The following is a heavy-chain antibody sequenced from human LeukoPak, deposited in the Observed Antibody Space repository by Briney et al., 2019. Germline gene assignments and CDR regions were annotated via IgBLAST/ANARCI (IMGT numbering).Heavy chain of an antibody. J-gene: IGHJ4*02. V-gene: IGHV3-9*01. CDR2: ISWNSGSI. CDR3: AKAAYRSWSTFDY. D-gene: IGHD6-6*01. Sequence: GGSLRLSCAASGFTFDDYAMHWVRQAPGKGLEWVSGISWNSGSIGYVDSVKGRFTITRDNAKNSLYLQMNSLRAEDTALYYCAKAAYRSWSTFDYWGQGTLVTVSS. CDR1: GFTFDDYA.